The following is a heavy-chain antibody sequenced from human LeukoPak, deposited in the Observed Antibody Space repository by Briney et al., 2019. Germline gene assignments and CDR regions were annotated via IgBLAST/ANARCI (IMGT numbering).Heavy chain of an antibody. J-gene: IGHJ4*02. D-gene: IGHD2-15*01. CDR2: IKQDGREK. CDR1: GFTFSSYW. CDR3: ARESPDCSGGSCYFDY. Sequence: GGSLRLSCAASGFTFSSYWMSWVRQAPGKGLEWVANIKQDGREKYYVDSVKGRFTISRDNAKNSLYLQMNSLRAEDTAVYYCARESPDCSGGSCYFDYWGQGTLVTVSS. V-gene: IGHV3-7*05.